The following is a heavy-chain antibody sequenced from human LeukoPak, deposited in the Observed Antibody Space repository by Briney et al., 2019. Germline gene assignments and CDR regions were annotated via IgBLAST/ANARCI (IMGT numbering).Heavy chain of an antibody. CDR1: GYTFTSNY. CDR2: ISPSGGST. Sequence: ASVKVSCKAFGYTFTSNYMHWVRQAPGQGPEWMGVISPSGGSTTYAQKFQGRVTLTRDMSTSTDYLELSSLRSEDTAVYYCARQSGSKYYDSSGYYWSDYYYYMDVWGKGTTVTVSS. CDR3: ARQSGSKYYDSSGYYWSDYYYYMDV. J-gene: IGHJ6*03. V-gene: IGHV1-46*01. D-gene: IGHD3-22*01.